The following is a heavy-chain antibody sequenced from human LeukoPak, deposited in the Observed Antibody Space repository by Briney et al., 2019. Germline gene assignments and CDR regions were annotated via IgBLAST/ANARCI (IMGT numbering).Heavy chain of an antibody. CDR2: LSSDESFT. D-gene: IGHD3-9*01. J-gene: IGHJ4*02. V-gene: IGHV3-74*01. CDR3: ARDLNWLLFDY. CDR1: GFTFSSYV. Sequence: GGSLRLSCAASGFTFSSYVMHWVRQAPGKELVWVARLSSDESFTSYADSVKGRFTISRDNAKNTLYLQMNSLRAEDTAVYYCARDLNWLLFDYWGQGTLVTVSS.